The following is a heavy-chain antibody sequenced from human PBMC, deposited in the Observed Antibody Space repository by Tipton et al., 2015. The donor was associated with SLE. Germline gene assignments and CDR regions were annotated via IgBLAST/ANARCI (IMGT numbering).Heavy chain of an antibody. J-gene: IGHJ5*02. CDR3: ARVRSGLHSWGFDP. Sequence: TLSLTCTVSGASVRNHYWSWIRQSPGKGLEWIGYVYGTGSTNYNPSLKSRVTISVDTSKNQFSLKLSSVTAADTAVYYCARVRSGLHSWGFDPWGQGTLVTVSS. CDR2: VYGTGST. D-gene: IGHD3-10*01. V-gene: IGHV4-59*08. CDR1: GASVRNHY.